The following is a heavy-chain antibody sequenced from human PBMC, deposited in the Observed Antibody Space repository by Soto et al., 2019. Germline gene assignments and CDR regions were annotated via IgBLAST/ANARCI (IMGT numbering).Heavy chain of an antibody. V-gene: IGHV3-33*01. CDR3: ARSPYTTGYHYGMDV. CDR1: GFSFSLYG. D-gene: IGHD3-9*01. J-gene: IGHJ6*02. CDR2: IWYDGSNK. Sequence: GGSLRLSCAASGFSFSLYGMRWVRQPPGKGLEWVAVIWYDGSNKYYVDSVKGRFTISRDNSKNTLYLQMNGLRDEDAAVYYCARSPYTTGYHYGMDVWGQGTTVTVSS.